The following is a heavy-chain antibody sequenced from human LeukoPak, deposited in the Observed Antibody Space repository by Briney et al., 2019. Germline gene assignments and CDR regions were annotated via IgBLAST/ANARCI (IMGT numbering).Heavy chain of an antibody. V-gene: IGHV4-61*01. Sequence: SETLSLTCTVSGGSVSSGSYYWSWIRQPPGKGLEWIGYIYYSGSTNYNPSLKSRVTISVDTSKNQFSLKLSSVTAADTAVYYCARVRSDFWSGYYRGYYYGMDVWGQGTTVTVSS. CDR3: ARVRSDFWSGYYRGYYYGMDV. D-gene: IGHD3-3*01. CDR1: GGSVSSGSYY. CDR2: IYYSGST. J-gene: IGHJ6*02.